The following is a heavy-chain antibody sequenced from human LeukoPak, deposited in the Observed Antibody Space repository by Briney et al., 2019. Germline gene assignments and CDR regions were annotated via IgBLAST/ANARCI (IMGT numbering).Heavy chain of an antibody. CDR1: GGSISSYY. CDR2: ISSSVST. V-gene: IGHV4-4*07. D-gene: IGHD2-15*01. Sequence: PSQTLSLTCTVSGGSISSYYWSWIRQPAGKGLEWIGRISSSVSTDYNLSLKSRVTMSVDTSKTQFSLKLSSVTAADTAVYYCAREGRSSTPGYWGQGTLVTVSS. J-gene: IGHJ4*02. CDR3: AREGRSSTPGY.